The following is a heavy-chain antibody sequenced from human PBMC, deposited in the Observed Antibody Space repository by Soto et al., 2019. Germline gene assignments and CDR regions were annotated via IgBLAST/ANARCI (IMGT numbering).Heavy chain of an antibody. J-gene: IGHJ4*02. D-gene: IGHD3-10*01. Sequence: EVQLLESGGGLVQPGGSLRLSCAASGFTFGSYAMSWVRQAPGKGLEWVSLISGTGDSSEYANSVKGRFTISRDYFKTTVFLQMNSLRDEDTAVYFCAKDNGNYGSGSFSHWGQGTLVTVSS. V-gene: IGHV3-23*01. CDR3: AKDNGNYGSGSFSH. CDR1: GFTFGSYA. CDR2: ISGTGDSS.